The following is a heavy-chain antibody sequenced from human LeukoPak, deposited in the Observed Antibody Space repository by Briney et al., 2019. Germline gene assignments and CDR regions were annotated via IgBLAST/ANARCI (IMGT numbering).Heavy chain of an antibody. Sequence: GESLKISCKGSGYSITTYWIGWVRQMPGRGLEWMGIIYPVDSDTKYSPSFQGQVTISADKSISTAYLQWSSLKASDTAMYYCARHVPLNDRMVYAIYRPYYYYMDVWGKGTTVTVSS. D-gene: IGHD2-8*01. CDR1: GYSITTYW. CDR3: ARHVPLNDRMVYAIYRPYYYYMDV. J-gene: IGHJ6*03. V-gene: IGHV5-51*01. CDR2: IYPVDSDT.